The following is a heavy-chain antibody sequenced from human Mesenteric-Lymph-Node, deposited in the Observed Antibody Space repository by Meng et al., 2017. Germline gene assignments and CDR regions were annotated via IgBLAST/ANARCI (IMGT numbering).Heavy chain of an antibody. CDR1: GGSISSYY. Sequence: SETLSLTCTVSGGSISSYYWSWIRQPPGKGLEWIGYIYYSGSTNYNPSLKSRVTISVDTSKNQFSLKLSSVTAADTAVYYCARSYFDSSDAFEIWGQGTMVTVSS. CDR2: IYYSGST. V-gene: IGHV4-59*01. CDR3: ARSYFDSSDAFEI. D-gene: IGHD3-10*01. J-gene: IGHJ3*02.